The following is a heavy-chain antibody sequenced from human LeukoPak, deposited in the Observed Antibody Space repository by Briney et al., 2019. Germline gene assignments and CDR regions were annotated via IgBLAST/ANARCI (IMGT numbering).Heavy chain of an antibody. D-gene: IGHD4-23*01. J-gene: IGHJ4*02. CDR2: IWYDGSNK. CDR1: GFTFSSYG. Sequence: TGGSLRLSCAASGFTFSSYGMHWVRQAPGKGLEWVAVIWYDGSNKYYADSVKGRFTISRDNSKNTLYLQMNSLRAEDTAVYYCAREGDISAGGYYFDYWGQGTLVTVSS. V-gene: IGHV3-33*01. CDR3: AREGDISAGGYYFDY.